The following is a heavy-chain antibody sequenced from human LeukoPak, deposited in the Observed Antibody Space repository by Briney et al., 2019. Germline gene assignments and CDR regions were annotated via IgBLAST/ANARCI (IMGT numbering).Heavy chain of an antibody. CDR3: ARGSTYYDFWSGYLTINWFDP. Sequence: GASVKVSCKASGGTFSSYAISWVRQATGQGLEWMGRMNPNSGNTGYAQKFQGRVTMTRNTSISTAYMELSSLRSEDTAVYYCARGSTYYDFWSGYLTINWFDPWGQGTLVTVSS. CDR1: GGTFSSYA. CDR2: MNPNSGNT. J-gene: IGHJ5*02. V-gene: IGHV1-8*02. D-gene: IGHD3-3*01.